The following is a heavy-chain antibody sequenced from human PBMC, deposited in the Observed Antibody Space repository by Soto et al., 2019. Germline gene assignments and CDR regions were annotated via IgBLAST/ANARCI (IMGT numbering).Heavy chain of an antibody. D-gene: IGHD2-2*01. CDR3: ARGGGYCSSTSCLDAFDI. J-gene: IGHJ3*02. Sequence: EVQLVESGGGLAQPGGSLRLSCAASGFTVSSNYMSWVRQAPGKGLEWVSVIYSGGSTYYADSVKGRFTISRHNSKNTLYLQMNSLRAEDTAVYYCARGGGYCSSTSCLDAFDIWGQGTMVTVSS. V-gene: IGHV3-53*04. CDR2: IYSGGST. CDR1: GFTVSSNY.